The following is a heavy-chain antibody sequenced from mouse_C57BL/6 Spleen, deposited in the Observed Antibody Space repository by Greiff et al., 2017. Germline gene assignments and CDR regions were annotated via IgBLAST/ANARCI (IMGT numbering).Heavy chain of an antibody. J-gene: IGHJ1*03. D-gene: IGHD1-1*02. V-gene: IGHV5-2*01. CDR1: EYEFPSHD. CDR2: INSDGGST. Sequence: EVKLVESGGGLVQPGASLKLSCESNEYEFPSHDMSWVRKTPEKRLELVAAINSDGGSTYYPDTMERRVNISRDNTKKTLYLQMSSLRSEDTALYYCARGGGGSDWYFDVWGTGTTVTVSS. CDR3: ARGGGGSDWYFDV.